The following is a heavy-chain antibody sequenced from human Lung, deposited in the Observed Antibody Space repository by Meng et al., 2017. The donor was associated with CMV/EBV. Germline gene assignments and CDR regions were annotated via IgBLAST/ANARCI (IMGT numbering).Heavy chain of an antibody. CDR3: ARDLRVIAVLLAAPGAFDC. Sequence: SXAASGFTFSSNDMHWVRQTTGKGLEWVSAIGTAGDTYYPGSVKGRFTISRENAKNSFYLQMNSLRAGDTAVYYCARDLRVIAVLLAAPGAFDCWGQGXLVXSPQ. J-gene: IGHJ4*02. V-gene: IGHV3-13*01. D-gene: IGHD2-2*01. CDR2: IGTAGDT. CDR1: GFTFSSND.